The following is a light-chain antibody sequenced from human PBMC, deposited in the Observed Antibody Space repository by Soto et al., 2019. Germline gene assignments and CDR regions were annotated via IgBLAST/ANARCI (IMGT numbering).Light chain of an antibody. CDR1: QDISNY. J-gene: IGKJ4*01. CDR3: QQYDNLPPLT. V-gene: IGKV1-33*01. Sequence: DIQMTQSPSSLSASEGDRVTITWQASQDISNYVNWYQQKPGKAPKLLIYDASNLETGVPSRFSGSGSGTDFTFTISSLQPEDIATYYCQQYDNLPPLTFGGGTKVDIK. CDR2: DAS.